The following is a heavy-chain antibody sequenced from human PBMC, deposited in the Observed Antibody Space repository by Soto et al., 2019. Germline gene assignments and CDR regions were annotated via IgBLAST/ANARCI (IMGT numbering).Heavy chain of an antibody. Sequence: GGSLRLSCAASGFTFSSYGMHWVRQAPGKGLEWVAVIWYDGGNKYYADSVKGRFTISRDNSKNTLCLQMNSLRAEDTAVYYCARGKTECSSTSCYSYYFDYWGQGTLVTVSS. D-gene: IGHD2-2*01. CDR3: ARGKTECSSTSCYSYYFDY. CDR1: GFTFSSYG. V-gene: IGHV3-33*01. CDR2: IWYDGGNK. J-gene: IGHJ4*02.